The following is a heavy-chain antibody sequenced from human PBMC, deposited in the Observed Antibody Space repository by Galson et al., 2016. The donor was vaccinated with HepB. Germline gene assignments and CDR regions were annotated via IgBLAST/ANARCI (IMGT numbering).Heavy chain of an antibody. V-gene: IGHV3-23*01. D-gene: IGHD5/OR15-5a*01. CDR1: GLTFSNFG. J-gene: IGHJ4*02. Sequence: SLRLSCAVSGLTFSNFGMGWVRQTPGKGLEWVSSISPSDGTTFYADSVKGRFPISRDNSKDTLYMQMSVLRAEYTAVYYCAKINNHWFYDYYYFDYWGQGAQGTVSS. CDR2: ISPSDGTT. CDR3: AKINNHWFYDYYYFDY.